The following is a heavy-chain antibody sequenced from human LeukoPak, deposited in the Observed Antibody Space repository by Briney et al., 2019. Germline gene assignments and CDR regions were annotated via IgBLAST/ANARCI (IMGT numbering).Heavy chain of an antibody. D-gene: IGHD3-9*01. Sequence: ASVKVSCKASGYTFTSYGISWVRRAPGQGLEWMGWISAYNGNTNYAQKLQGRVTMTTDTSTSTAYMELRSLRSDDTAVYYCARDRSALRYFDWLLGRHNWFDPWGQGTLVTVSS. CDR1: GYTFTSYG. J-gene: IGHJ5*02. CDR3: ARDRSALRYFDWLLGRHNWFDP. V-gene: IGHV1-18*04. CDR2: ISAYNGNT.